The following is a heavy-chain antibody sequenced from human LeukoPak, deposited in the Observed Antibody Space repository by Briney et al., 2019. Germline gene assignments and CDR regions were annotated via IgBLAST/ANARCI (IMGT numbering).Heavy chain of an antibody. D-gene: IGHD6-19*01. CDR3: AAPDSSVWTSDFDH. V-gene: IGHV1-2*02. J-gene: IGHJ4*02. Sequence: ASVKVSCKASGHTFSDYYIHWVRQVPGQGLEWMGWINPNSAGTKFAQKFQGRVIMTGDTSISTAYMELSRLRSDDTAVYYCAAPDSSVWTSDFDHWGQGTLVTVSS. CDR2: INPNSAGT. CDR1: GHTFSDYY.